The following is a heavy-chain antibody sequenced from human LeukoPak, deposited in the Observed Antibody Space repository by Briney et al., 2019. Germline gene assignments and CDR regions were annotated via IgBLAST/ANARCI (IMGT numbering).Heavy chain of an antibody. CDR3: ASSGWFPEGFDY. CDR1: GGSISSSNW. CDR2: IYHSGST. J-gene: IGHJ4*02. D-gene: IGHD6-19*01. Sequence: SETLSLTCAVSGGSISSSNWWSWVRQPPGKGLEWIGEIYHSGSTNYNPSLKSRVTISVDKSKNQFSLKLSSVTAADTAVYYCASSGWFPEGFDYWGQGTLVTVSS. V-gene: IGHV4-4*02.